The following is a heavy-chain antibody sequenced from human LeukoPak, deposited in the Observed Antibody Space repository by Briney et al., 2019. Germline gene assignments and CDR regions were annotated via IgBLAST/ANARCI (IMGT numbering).Heavy chain of an antibody. CDR1: GFTFSSYS. CDR3: AKDRITMVRGERYYYYYGMDV. J-gene: IGHJ6*02. Sequence: GGSLRLSCAASGFTFSSYSMNWVRQAPGKGLEWVSSISSSSSYIYYADSVKGRFTISRDNAKNSLYLQMNSLRAEDTAVYYCAKDRITMVRGERYYYYYGMDVWGQGTTVTVSS. CDR2: ISSSSSYI. V-gene: IGHV3-21*01. D-gene: IGHD3-10*01.